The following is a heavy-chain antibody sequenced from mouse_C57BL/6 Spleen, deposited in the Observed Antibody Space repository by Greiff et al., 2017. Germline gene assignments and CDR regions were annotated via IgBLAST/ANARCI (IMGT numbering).Heavy chain of an antibody. V-gene: IGHV14-3*01. D-gene: IGHD1-1*01. J-gene: IGHJ1*03. CDR3: ARDYYGSSYRWYFDV. Sequence: VQLQQSVAELVRPGASVKLPCTASGFNIKNTYMHWVKQRPEQGLEWIGRIDPANGNTKYAPKFQGKATITADTSSNTAYLQLSSLTSEDTAIYYCARDYYGSSYRWYFDVWGTGTTVTVSS. CDR2: IDPANGNT. CDR1: GFNIKNTY.